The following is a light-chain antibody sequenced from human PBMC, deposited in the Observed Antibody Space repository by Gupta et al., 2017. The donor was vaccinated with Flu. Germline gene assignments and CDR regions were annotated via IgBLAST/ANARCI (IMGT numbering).Light chain of an antibody. V-gene: IGLV3-25*03. J-gene: IGLJ3*02. CDR3: QSADNSGTYVV. Sequence: SSELTQPPSVSVSPGQTATITCSGDTLSTQYTYWYQQKPGQAPVLVIFKDTERPSGIPERFSASNSGTTVTLTIRGVQAEDEAAYYCQSADNSGTYVVFGGGTKFDRP. CDR2: KDT. CDR1: TLSTQY.